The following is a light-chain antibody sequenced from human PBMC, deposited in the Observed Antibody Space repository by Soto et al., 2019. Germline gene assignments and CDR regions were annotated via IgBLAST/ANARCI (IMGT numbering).Light chain of an antibody. CDR1: QSVSSN. J-gene: IGKJ1*01. Sequence: ENVLTQSPGTLSLSPGERGTLSCRASQSVSSNYLAWYQQKPGQAPRLLIYGASSRATGIPDRFSGSGSGTEFTLTISSLQSEDFAIYYCQQFNKWPRTFGQGTKVDIK. CDR2: GAS. CDR3: QQFNKWPRT. V-gene: IGKV3D-15*01.